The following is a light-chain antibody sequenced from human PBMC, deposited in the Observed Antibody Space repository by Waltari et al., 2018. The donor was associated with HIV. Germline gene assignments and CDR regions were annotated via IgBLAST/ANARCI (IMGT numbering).Light chain of an antibody. CDR1: RSNIGTTF. CDR2: KNN. V-gene: IGLV1-47*01. CDR3: AAWDDSLRGHVV. Sequence: QSVLTQPPSASAPPGRSVTIPCSGTRSNIGTTFVFCYKQFPGPAPKLPMYKNNKRFSGGPDRFSGSKSGTSASLAISGLRSEDEAVYYCAAWDDSLRGHVVFGGGTNLTV. J-gene: IGLJ2*01.